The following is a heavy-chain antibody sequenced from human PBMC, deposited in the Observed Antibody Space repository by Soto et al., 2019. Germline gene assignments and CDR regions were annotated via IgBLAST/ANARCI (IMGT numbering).Heavy chain of an antibody. CDR1: GFTFSSYG. Sequence: QVQLVESGGGVVQPGRSLRLSCAASGFTFSSYGMHWVRQAPGKGLEWVAVISYDGSNKYYADSVKGRFTISRDNSKNTLYLQMNSLRAEDTAVYYCAWDGFDYWGQGTLVTVSS. CDR2: ISYDGSNK. J-gene: IGHJ4*02. V-gene: IGHV3-30*03. CDR3: AWDGFDY.